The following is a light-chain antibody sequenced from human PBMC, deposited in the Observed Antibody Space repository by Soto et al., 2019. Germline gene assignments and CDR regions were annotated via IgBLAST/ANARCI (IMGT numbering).Light chain of an antibody. CDR1: QSVSSSY. V-gene: IGKV3-20*01. CDR2: GAS. Sequence: EIVLTQSPGALSSSPGERATLSCGASQSVSSSYLAWYQQKPGQAPRLLIYGASTRATGIPDRFSGSGSGTDFTLTISRLESEDFAVYYCQQYGSSPRTFGQGTKVEIK. CDR3: QQYGSSPRT. J-gene: IGKJ1*01.